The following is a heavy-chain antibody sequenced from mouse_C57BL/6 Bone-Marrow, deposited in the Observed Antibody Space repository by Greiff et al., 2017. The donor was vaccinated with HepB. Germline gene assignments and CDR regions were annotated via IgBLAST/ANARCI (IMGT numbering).Heavy chain of an antibody. CDR3: TRCRNYYGSSYWYFDY. V-gene: IGHV1-15*01. CDR2: IDPETGGT. Sequence: PLQQSGAALVRPGASVTLSCKASGYTFTDYEMHWVKQTPVHGLEWIGAIDPETGGTAYNQKFKGKAILTADKSSSTAYMELRSLTSEDSAVYYCTRCRNYYGSSYWYFDYWGQGTTLTVSS. D-gene: IGHD1-1*01. J-gene: IGHJ2*01. CDR1: GYTFTDYE.